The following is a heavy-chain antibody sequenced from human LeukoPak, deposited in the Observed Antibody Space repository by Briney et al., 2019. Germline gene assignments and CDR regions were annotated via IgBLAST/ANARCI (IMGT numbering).Heavy chain of an antibody. V-gene: IGHV1-46*01. D-gene: IGHD4-17*01. Sequence: ASVKVSCKASRYTFTSYYMHWVRQAPGQGLEWMGIINPSGGSTSYAQKFQGRVTMTRDMSTSTVYMELSSLRSEDTAVYYCARNGDSYAFDIWGQGTMVTVSS. J-gene: IGHJ3*02. CDR1: RYTFTSYY. CDR3: ARNGDSYAFDI. CDR2: INPSGGST.